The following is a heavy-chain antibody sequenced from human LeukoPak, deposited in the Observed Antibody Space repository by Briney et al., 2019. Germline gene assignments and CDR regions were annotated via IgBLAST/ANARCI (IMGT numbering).Heavy chain of an antibody. V-gene: IGHV6-1*01. CDR3: TRATGGWFDP. Sequence: SQTLPLTCAISGDSVSSNSAAWNWIRQSPSRGLEWLGRTYYRSKWYNDYAVSVKSRITINADTSKNQFSLEVNSVTPEDTAVYYCTRATGGWFDPWGQGTLVTVSS. CDR2: TYYRSKWYN. CDR1: GDSVSSNSAA. D-gene: IGHD3-10*01. J-gene: IGHJ5*02.